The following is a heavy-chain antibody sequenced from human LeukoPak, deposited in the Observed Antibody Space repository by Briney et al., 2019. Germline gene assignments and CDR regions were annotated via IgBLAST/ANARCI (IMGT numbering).Heavy chain of an antibody. D-gene: IGHD3-3*01. CDR2: IIPIFGTA. CDR1: GGTFSSYA. CDR3: ARDSNSDFWSGYYTNYFDY. J-gene: IGHJ4*02. V-gene: IGHV1-69*06. Sequence: ASVKVSCKASGGTFSSYAISWVRQAPGQGLEWMGGIIPIFGTANYAQKFQGRVTITADKSTSTAYMELSSLRSEDTAVYYCARDSNSDFWSGYYTNYFDYWGQGTLVTVSS.